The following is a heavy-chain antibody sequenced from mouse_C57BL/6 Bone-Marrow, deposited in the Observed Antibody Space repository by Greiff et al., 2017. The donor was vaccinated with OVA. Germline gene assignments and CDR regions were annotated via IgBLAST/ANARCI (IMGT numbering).Heavy chain of an antibody. D-gene: IGHD1-1*01. CDR1: GFTFSDYY. V-gene: IGHV5-12*01. CDR2: ISNGGGST. CDR3: ARGGPYYYGSSYAMDY. Sequence: EVHLVESGGGLVQPGGSLKLSCAASGFTFSDYYMYWVRQTPEKRLEWVAYISNGGGSTYYPDTVKGRFTISRDNAKNTLYLQMSRLKSEDTAMYYCARGGPYYYGSSYAMDYWGQGTSVTVSS. J-gene: IGHJ4*01.